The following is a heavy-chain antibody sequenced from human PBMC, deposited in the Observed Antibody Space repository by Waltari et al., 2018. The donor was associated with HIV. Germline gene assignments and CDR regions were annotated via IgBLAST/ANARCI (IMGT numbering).Heavy chain of an antibody. CDR3: ARCGGDGRYGMDV. J-gene: IGHJ6*02. Sequence: ELQVVESGGGLVQPGGSLRLSCAASGLPFSSHSMNWVRQAPGKGLEWVSYISGTNSTIYYGDSMKGRFTISRDNAKNSLYLQMNSLRVEDTAVYYCARCGGDGRYGMDVWGQGTTVTVSS. D-gene: IGHD2-21*02. V-gene: IGHV3-48*04. CDR2: ISGTNSTI. CDR1: GLPFSSHS.